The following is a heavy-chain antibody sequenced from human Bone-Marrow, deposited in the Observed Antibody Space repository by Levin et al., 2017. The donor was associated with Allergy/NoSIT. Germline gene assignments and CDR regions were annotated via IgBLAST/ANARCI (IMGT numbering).Heavy chain of an antibody. CDR2: ISGSGGST. Sequence: LSLTCAASGFTFSSYAMSWVRQAPGKGLEWVSAISGSGGSTYYADSVKGRFTISRDNSKNTLYLQMNSLRAEDTAVYYCAKDRSDCTGGVCAADRWFDPWGQGTLVTVSS. CDR3: AKDRSDCTGGVCAADRWFDP. D-gene: IGHD2-8*02. CDR1: GFTFSSYA. J-gene: IGHJ5*02. V-gene: IGHV3-23*01.